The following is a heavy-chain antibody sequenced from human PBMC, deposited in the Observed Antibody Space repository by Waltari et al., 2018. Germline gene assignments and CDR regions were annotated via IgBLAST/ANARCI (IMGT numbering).Heavy chain of an antibody. J-gene: IGHJ4*02. CDR3: ARVGLGGYAD. D-gene: IGHD5-12*01. Sequence: QVQLQESGPGLVKPSETLSLTCAVSGYSISSGYYWGWIRQPPGKGLEWIGSIYHSGSTYYNPSLKSRVTISVDTSKNQFSLKLSSVTAADTAVYYCARVGLGGYADWGQGTLVTVSS. CDR2: IYHSGST. V-gene: IGHV4-38-2*01. CDR1: GYSISSGYY.